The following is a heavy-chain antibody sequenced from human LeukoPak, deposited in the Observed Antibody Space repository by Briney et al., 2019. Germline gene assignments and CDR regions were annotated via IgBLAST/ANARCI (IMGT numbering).Heavy chain of an antibody. CDR2: IRYDGSNK. CDR1: GFTFSSYG. J-gene: IGHJ3*02. Sequence: GGSLRLSCAASGFTFSSYGMHWVRQPPGKGLEWVAFIRYDGSNKYYADSVKGRFTISRDNSKNTLYLQINSLRAEDPAGYYWSKLDVRDGYGDDFDIWGQGTMVTVSS. V-gene: IGHV3-30*02. CDR3: SKLDVRDGYGDDFDI. D-gene: IGHD5-24*01.